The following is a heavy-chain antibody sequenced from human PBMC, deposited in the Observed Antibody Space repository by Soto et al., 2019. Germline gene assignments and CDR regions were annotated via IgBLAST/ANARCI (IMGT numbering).Heavy chain of an antibody. CDR2: ISWNSGSI. CDR1: GFTFDDYA. CDR3: AKAVGSYGNFDY. V-gene: IGHV3-9*01. J-gene: IGHJ4*02. Sequence: SLRLSCAASGFTFDDYAMHWVRQAPGKGLEWVSRISWNSGSIGYADSVKGRFTISGDNAKNSLYLQMNSLRAEDTALYYCAKAVGSYGNFDYWGQGTLVTVSS. D-gene: IGHD5-18*01.